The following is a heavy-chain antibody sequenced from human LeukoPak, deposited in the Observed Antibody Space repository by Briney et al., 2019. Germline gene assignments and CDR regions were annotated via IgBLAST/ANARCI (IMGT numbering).Heavy chain of an antibody. CDR3: AKSQYDYDILTAFDY. J-gene: IGHJ4*02. CDR1: GFAFSGSD. CDR2: IRSRPNNYTT. V-gene: IGHV3-73*01. D-gene: IGHD3-9*01. Sequence: GGSLRLSCAASGFAFSGSDMHWVRQASGKGLEWVGRIRSRPNNYTTAYAASVKGRFTISRDNSKNTLYLQMNSLRAEDTAVYYCAKSQYDYDILTAFDYWGQGTLVTVSS.